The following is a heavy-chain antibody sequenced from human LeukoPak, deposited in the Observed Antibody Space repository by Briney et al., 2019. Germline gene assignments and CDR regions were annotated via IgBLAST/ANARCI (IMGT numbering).Heavy chain of an antibody. CDR3: ARVNYDFWSGYNNLDY. J-gene: IGHJ4*02. V-gene: IGHV3-30*09. D-gene: IGHD3-3*01. CDR2: ISYDGSNK. Sequence: PGGSLRLSCAASGFTSSGSAMHWVRQAPGKGLGWVAVISYDGSNKYYADSVKGRFAISRDNSKNTLYLQMNSLRAEDTAVYYCARVNYDFWSGYNNLDYWGQGTLVTVSS. CDR1: GFTSSGSA.